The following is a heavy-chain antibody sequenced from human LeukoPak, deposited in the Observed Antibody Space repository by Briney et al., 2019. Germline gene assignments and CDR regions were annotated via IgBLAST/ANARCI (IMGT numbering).Heavy chain of an antibody. CDR1: GYTFTGYY. V-gene: IGHV1-2*02. Sequence: ASVKVSCKASGYTFTGYYMHWVRQAPGQGLEWMGWINPNSGGTNYAQKFQGRVTMTRDTSISTAYMELSRLRSDDTAVYYCARERGRYYGSGSCFDYWGQGTLVTVSS. CDR2: INPNSGGT. CDR3: ARERGRYYGSGSCFDY. D-gene: IGHD3-10*01. J-gene: IGHJ4*02.